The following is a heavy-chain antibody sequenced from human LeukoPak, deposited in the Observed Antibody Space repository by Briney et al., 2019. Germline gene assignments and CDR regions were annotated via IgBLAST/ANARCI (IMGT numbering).Heavy chain of an antibody. CDR3: ARSYCSGGSCHDP. J-gene: IGHJ5*02. Sequence: SETLSLTWTVSGGSISSYYWSWIRQPPGKGLEWIGYIYYSGSTNYNPSLKSRVTISVDTSKNQFSLKLSSVTAADTAVYYCARSYCSGGSCHDPWGQGTLVTVSS. D-gene: IGHD2-15*01. V-gene: IGHV4-59*01. CDR2: IYYSGST. CDR1: GGSISSYY.